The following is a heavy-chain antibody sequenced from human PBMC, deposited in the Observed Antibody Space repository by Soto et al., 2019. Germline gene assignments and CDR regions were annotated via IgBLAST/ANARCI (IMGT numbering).Heavy chain of an antibody. CDR2: TIPIFDTP. D-gene: IGHD3-10*01. J-gene: IGHJ5*01. CDR1: GGTFGNYG. CDR3: ARGGGDRSGTKYNWFDS. V-gene: IGHV1-69*13. Sequence: SVKVSCKASGGTFGNYGISWLLQAPGQGLEWMGGTIPIFDTPHYAQKFRDRVTITADATSTAYMELNSLTTEDTATSYCARGGGDRSGTKYNWFDSWGQGTLGAVAS.